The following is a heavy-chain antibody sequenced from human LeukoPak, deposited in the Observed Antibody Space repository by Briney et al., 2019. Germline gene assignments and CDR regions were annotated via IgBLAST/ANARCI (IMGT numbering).Heavy chain of an antibody. CDR3: AELGITMIGGV. CDR1: GFTFSTYG. Sequence: PGGTLRLSCAASGFTFSTYGMSWVRQAPGKGLEWISYISASGTLTHYADSVEGRFTISRDNAKNSLYLQMNSLRGEDTAVYYCAELGITMIGGVWGKGTTVTISS. D-gene: IGHD3-10*02. CDR2: ISASGTLT. J-gene: IGHJ6*04. V-gene: IGHV3-48*04.